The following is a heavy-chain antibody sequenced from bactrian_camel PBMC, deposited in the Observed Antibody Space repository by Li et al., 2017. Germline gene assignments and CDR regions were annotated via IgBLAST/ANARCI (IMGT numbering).Heavy chain of an antibody. Sequence: HVQLVESGGDSVQTGESLRLSCAVSGFTYSTYLLAWFRQAPGKEREGVAYIDSEGTIKYAPVVEGRFTISQDSAKKTLFLQMNSLKPEDTAMYYCAADTRSGCGAGYWRVGFPFGSRGQGTQVTVS. CDR3: AADTRSGCGAGYWRVGFPFGS. V-gene: IGHV3S53*01. CDR1: GFTYSTYL. D-gene: IGHD5*01. CDR2: IDSEGTI. J-gene: IGHJ6*01.